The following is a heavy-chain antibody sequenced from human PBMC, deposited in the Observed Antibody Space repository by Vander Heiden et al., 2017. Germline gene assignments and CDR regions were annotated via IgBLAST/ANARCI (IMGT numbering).Heavy chain of an antibody. V-gene: IGHV3-43*01. CDR1: GFTFHDYT. J-gene: IGHJ5*02. CDR2: ISWDGGST. CDR3: AKGLDIVVVPAAIPGGWFDP. Sequence: EVQLVESGVVVVQPGGCLRLSCAASGFTFHDYTMHGVRQAPGKCLEWVSLISWDGGSTYYADSVKGRFTISRDNSKNSLYLQMNSLRTEDTALYYCAKGLDIVVVPAAIPGGWFDPWGQGTLVTVSS. D-gene: IGHD2-2*01.